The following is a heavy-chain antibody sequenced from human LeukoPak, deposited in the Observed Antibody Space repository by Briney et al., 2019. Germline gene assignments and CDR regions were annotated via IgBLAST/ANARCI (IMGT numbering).Heavy chain of an antibody. CDR1: GGTLSSYA. V-gene: IGHV1-69*13. J-gene: IGHJ3*02. CDR3: ARVSADDAFDI. CDR2: IIPIFGTA. Sequence: ASVKVSCKASGGTLSSYAISWVRQAPGQGLEWMGGIIPIFGTADYAQKFQGRVTITADESTSTAYMELSSLRSEDTAVYYCARVSADDAFDIWGQGTMVTVSS.